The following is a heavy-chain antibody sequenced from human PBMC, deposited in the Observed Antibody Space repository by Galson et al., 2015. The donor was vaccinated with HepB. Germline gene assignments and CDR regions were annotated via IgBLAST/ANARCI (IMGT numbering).Heavy chain of an antibody. D-gene: IGHD3-22*01. V-gene: IGHV1-69*13. CDR3: ARSAVYSSGYYYVGY. CDR2: IIPIFGTA. J-gene: IGHJ4*02. Sequence: SVKVSCKASGGTFSSYAISWVRQAPGQGLEWMGGIIPIFGTANYAQKFQGRVTITADESTSTAYMELSSLRSEDTAVYYCARSAVYSSGYYYVGYWGQGTLVTVSS. CDR1: GGTFSSYA.